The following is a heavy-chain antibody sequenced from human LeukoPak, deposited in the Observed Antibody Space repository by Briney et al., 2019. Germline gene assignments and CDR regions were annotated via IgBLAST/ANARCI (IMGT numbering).Heavy chain of an antibody. V-gene: IGHV3-23*01. CDR3: AKGQRWELPLDF. D-gene: IGHD2-15*01. CDR1: GVTFSSYA. Sequence: GGSLRLSCAASGVTFSSYAMTWVRQAPGKGLEWVSAISDSGRSTYYADSVKGRFTISRDVSKSTLYLQMNSLRAEDTALYYCAKGQRWELPLDFWGQGTLVTVSS. J-gene: IGHJ4*02. CDR2: ISDSGRST.